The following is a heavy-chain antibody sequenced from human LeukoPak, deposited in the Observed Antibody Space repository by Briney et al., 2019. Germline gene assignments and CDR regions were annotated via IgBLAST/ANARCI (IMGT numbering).Heavy chain of an antibody. Sequence: PGGSLRLSCVASGFIFNNYWMHWVRQAPGKGLVWVSRINTDGSTTNYADSVKGRFTISGDNAKNTLYLQMNSLRAEDTAVYYCARGNHGLDYWGEGTLVTVSS. V-gene: IGHV3-74*01. CDR3: ARGNHGLDY. CDR1: GFIFNNYW. J-gene: IGHJ4*02. CDR2: INTDGSTT.